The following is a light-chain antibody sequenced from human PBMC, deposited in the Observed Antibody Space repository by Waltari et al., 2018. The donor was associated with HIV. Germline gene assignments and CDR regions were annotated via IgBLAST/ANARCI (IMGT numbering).Light chain of an antibody. Sequence: SSALTQTPSVSVSPGQTATITCSAAALPRQSAHWYHQREGQAPLLVIFQDNKRPSGIPERFSASSSGTVLTLTISGVQTEDEGDYYCQTTDRNGVVAFGGGTKVTVL. V-gene: IGLV3-25*03. CDR1: ALPRQS. CDR3: QTTDRNGVVA. CDR2: QDN. J-gene: IGLJ2*01.